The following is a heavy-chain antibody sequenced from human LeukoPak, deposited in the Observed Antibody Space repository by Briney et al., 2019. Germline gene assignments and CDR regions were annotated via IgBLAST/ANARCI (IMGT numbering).Heavy chain of an antibody. CDR1: GGSISSYY. CDR3: ARLIRYGSGSYYNVDY. Sequence: MPSETLSLTCTVSGGSISSYYWSWIRQPPGKGLEWIGYIYYSGSTNYNPSLKSRVTISEDASKNQFSLKLSSVTAADTAVYYCARLIRYGSGSYYNVDYWGQGTLVTVSS. J-gene: IGHJ4*02. V-gene: IGHV4-59*08. CDR2: IYYSGST. D-gene: IGHD3-10*01.